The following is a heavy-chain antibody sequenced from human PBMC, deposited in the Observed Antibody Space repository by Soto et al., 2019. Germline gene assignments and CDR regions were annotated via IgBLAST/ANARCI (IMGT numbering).Heavy chain of an antibody. D-gene: IGHD3-22*01. V-gene: IGHV4-30-2*05. CDR2: IYHSGST. CDR3: AGAAYYYDSTGYYNGVWFDP. Sequence: PSETLSLTCAVSGGSISSGGYSWSWMRQPPGKGLEWIGYIYHSGSTSYNPSLKSRVTISLDTSKNQFSLKLNSVTAADTAVYYCAGAAYYYDSTGYYNGVWFDPWGQGTLVTVSS. J-gene: IGHJ5*02. CDR1: GGSISSGGYS.